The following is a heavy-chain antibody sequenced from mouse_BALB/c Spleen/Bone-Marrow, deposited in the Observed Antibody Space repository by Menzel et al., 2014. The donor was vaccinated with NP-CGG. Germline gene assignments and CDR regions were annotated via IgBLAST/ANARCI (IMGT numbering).Heavy chain of an antibody. CDR1: GFSLTSYG. CDR2: IWAGGSP. Sequence: VHLVESGPGLVAPSQSLSITCTVSGFSLTSYGVHWVRQPPGKGLEWLGVIWAGGSPNYNSALMSRLSISKDNSESQVFIIMNSLQTDDTAMYDCARDYYGGSYFDYWGQGTTLTVSS. D-gene: IGHD1-1*01. V-gene: IGHV2-9*02. CDR3: ARDYYGGSYFDY. J-gene: IGHJ2*01.